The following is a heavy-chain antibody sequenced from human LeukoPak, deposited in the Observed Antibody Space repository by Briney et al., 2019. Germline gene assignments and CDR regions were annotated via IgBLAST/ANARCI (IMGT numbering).Heavy chain of an antibody. V-gene: IGHV1-69*13. CDR1: GGTFSSYA. J-gene: IGHJ4*02. D-gene: IGHD2-21*02. CDR2: IIPIFGTA. CDR3: ARNLAYCGGDCYSNY. Sequence: PGASVKVSCKASGGTFSSYAISWVRQAPGQGLEWMGGIIPIFGTANYAQKFQGRVTITADESTSTAYMELSSLRSEDTAVYYCARNLAYCGGDCYSNYWGQGTLVTVSS.